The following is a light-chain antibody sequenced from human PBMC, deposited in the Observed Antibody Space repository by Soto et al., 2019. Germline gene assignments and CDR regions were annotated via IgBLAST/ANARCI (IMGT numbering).Light chain of an antibody. Sequence: EIVMTQSPATLSVSPGERATLSCRASQSVSSSYLAWYQQKPGQAPRLLIYGASTRATGIPARFSGSGSGTEFTLTISSLQSEDFAVYYCQQYNNWPRTFGQGTTGDIK. CDR2: GAS. CDR3: QQYNNWPRT. J-gene: IGKJ1*01. CDR1: QSVSSSY. V-gene: IGKV3-15*01.